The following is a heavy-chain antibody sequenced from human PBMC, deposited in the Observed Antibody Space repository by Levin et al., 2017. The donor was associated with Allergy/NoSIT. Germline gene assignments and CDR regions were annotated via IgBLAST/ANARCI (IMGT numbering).Heavy chain of an antibody. D-gene: IGHD5-12*01. CDR3: APLSGGVVAATSY. V-gene: IGHV3-74*01. J-gene: IGHJ4*02. CDR1: GFTFSSYW. CDR2: INSDGSRT. Sequence: GGSLRLSCAASGFTFSSYWMHWVRQAPGKGLVWVSRINSDGSRTSYADSVKGRFTISRDNAKNTLYLQMSSLRAEDTALYYCAPLSGGVVAATSYWGQGTLVTVSS.